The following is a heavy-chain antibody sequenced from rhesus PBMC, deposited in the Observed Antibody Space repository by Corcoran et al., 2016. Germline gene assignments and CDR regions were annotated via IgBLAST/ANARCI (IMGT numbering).Heavy chain of an antibody. Sequence: QVQLQESGPGLVKPSETLSLTCAVSGGPISGGYGWSWTRQSPGKGLEWIGHLFGSLGSPYSNPPLKTPVTISRDTSRNQFTRKLSSVTAADTAVYYCARREYREYYFDYWGQGVLVTVSS. J-gene: IGHJ4*01. V-gene: IGHV4S7*01. D-gene: IGHD4-23*01. CDR1: GGPISGGYG. CDR2: LFGSLGSP. CDR3: ARREYREYYFDY.